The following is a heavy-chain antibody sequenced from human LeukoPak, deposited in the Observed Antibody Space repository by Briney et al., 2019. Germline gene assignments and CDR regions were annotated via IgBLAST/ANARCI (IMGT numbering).Heavy chain of an antibody. Sequence: SETLSLTCTVSGGSISSGSYYWSWIRQPAGKGLEWIGRIHTSGSTNHNPSLKSRVTISVDTSKNQFSLKLSSVTAADTAVYYCARSRQWHYYYMDVWGKGTTVAVSS. CDR2: IHTSGST. D-gene: IGHD6-19*01. CDR3: ARSRQWHYYYMDV. CDR1: GGSISSGSYY. J-gene: IGHJ6*03. V-gene: IGHV4-61*02.